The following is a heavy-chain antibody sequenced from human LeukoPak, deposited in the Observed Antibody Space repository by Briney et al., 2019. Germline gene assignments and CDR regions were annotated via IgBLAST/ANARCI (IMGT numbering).Heavy chain of an antibody. Sequence: ASVKVSCKVSGYTLTELSMHWVRQAPGKGLEWMGGFDPEDGETIYAQKFQGRVTMTEDTSTDTAYMELSSLRSEDTAVYYCATKTPYDSSGLYAFDIWGQGTMVTVSS. V-gene: IGHV1-24*01. J-gene: IGHJ3*02. D-gene: IGHD3-22*01. CDR2: FDPEDGET. CDR1: GYTLTELS. CDR3: ATKTPYDSSGLYAFDI.